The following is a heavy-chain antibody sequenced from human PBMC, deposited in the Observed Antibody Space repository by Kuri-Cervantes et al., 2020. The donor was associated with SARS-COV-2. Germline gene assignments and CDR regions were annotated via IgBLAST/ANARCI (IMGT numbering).Heavy chain of an antibody. CDR2: INHSGST. D-gene: IGHD3-9*01. CDR1: GGSFSGYY. Sequence: SETLSLTCAVYGGSFSGYYWSWIRQPPGKGLEWIGEINHSGSTNYNPSLKSRVTISVDTAKNQFSLKLSSVTAADTAVYYCARWVRYYDILTPGYFDYWGQGTLVTVSS. J-gene: IGHJ4*02. V-gene: IGHV4-34*01. CDR3: ARWVRYYDILTPGYFDY.